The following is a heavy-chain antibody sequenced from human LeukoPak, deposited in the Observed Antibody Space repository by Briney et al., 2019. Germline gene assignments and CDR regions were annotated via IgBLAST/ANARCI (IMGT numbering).Heavy chain of an antibody. V-gene: IGHV4-38-2*01. CDR1: GYSISSGYY. Sequence: SETLSLTCAVSGYSISSGYYWGWIPQPPGKGLEWIGSNYHSGSTYYNPSLKSRVTISVDTSKNQFSLKLSSVTAADTAVYYCARAPYCSGGSCYRIYYYYMDVWGKGTTVTVSS. D-gene: IGHD2-15*01. CDR3: ARAPYCSGGSCYRIYYYYMDV. CDR2: NYHSGST. J-gene: IGHJ6*03.